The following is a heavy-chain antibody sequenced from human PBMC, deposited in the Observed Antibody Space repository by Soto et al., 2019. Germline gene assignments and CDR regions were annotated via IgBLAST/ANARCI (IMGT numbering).Heavy chain of an antibody. CDR2: IYYSGST. V-gene: IGHV4-31*03. CDR3: ASGDGGGASRFDY. J-gene: IGHJ4*02. D-gene: IGHD1-26*01. CDR1: GGSISSGGYY. Sequence: SETLSLTCTVSGGSISSGGYYWSWIRQHPGKGLEWIGYIYYSGSTYYNPSLKSRVTISVDTSKNQFSLKLSSVTAADTAVYYCASGDGGGASRFDYWGQGTLVTVSS.